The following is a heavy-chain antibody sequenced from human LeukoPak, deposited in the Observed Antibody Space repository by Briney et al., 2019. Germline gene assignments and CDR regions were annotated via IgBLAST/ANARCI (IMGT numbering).Heavy chain of an antibody. Sequence: PGGSLRLSCAVSGFSFSSYAMSWVRQAPGKELEWVSAISGSGGSTYYADSVKGRFTISRDNSKNTLYMQMNSLRAEDTAVYYCAKDRYDILAGYYKGLDYWGQGTLVTVSS. CDR1: GFSFSSYA. V-gene: IGHV3-23*01. CDR3: AKDRYDILAGYYKGLDY. D-gene: IGHD3-9*01. CDR2: ISGSGGST. J-gene: IGHJ4*02.